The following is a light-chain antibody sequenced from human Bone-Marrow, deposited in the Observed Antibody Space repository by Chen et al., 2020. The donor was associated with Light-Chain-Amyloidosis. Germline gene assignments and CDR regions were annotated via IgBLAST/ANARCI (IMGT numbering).Light chain of an antibody. Sequence: HSARTQPASVSGSPGQSIPISCPGTSSDVGGDNHVSWNQQHQDKAPKLMIYEVTNRPTWVPDRCSGSKSDNSASLTSSGLQTEDEADYFCSSYTITDTPVFGSGTRVTVL. J-gene: IGLJ1*01. CDR3: SSYTITDTPV. CDR2: EVT. V-gene: IGLV2-14*01. CDR1: SSDVGGDNH.